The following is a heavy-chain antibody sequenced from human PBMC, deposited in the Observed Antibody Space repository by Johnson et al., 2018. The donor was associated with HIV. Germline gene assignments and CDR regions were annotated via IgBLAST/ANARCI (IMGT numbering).Heavy chain of an antibody. D-gene: IGHD3-16*01. V-gene: IGHV3-15*02. CDR1: GLIFSQAW. Sequence: EVQLVESGGALVKPGESLTLSCVASGLIFSQAWMSWVRQAPGKGLEWVGRIKRETDGGTRDYAAPVKGRFIISRDDEKNTLYLQMKRLKIDDTSVYYCTRGVNSEGGSIWGQGTMVTVSS. CDR3: TRGVNSEGGSI. J-gene: IGHJ3*02. CDR2: IKRETDGGTR.